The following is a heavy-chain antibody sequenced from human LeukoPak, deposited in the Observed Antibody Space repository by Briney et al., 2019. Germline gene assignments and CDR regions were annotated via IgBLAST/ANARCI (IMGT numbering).Heavy chain of an antibody. V-gene: IGHV3-7*04. Sequence: GGSLRLSCAASGFTFNRYWINWVRQAPGKGLEWVANIKEDGSEKFYVDSVKGRFTISRDNAKNSLYLQMNSLRAEDTAVYYCARGQLSYCYYYMDVWGKGATVTVSS. CDR3: ARGQLSYCYYYMDV. CDR2: IKEDGSEK. J-gene: IGHJ6*03. CDR1: GFTFNRYW.